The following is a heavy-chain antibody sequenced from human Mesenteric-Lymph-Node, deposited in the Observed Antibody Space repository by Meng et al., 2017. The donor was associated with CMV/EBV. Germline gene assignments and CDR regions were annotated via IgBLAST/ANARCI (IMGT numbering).Heavy chain of an antibody. CDR2: IYHSGST. CDR1: GGSISSYY. Sequence: GSLRLSCTVSGGSISSYYWSWIRQPPGKGLEWIGCIYHSGSTNYNPSLKSRVTVSIDTSKKQFSLKLSSVTAADTAVYYCARIRGSSVVDYWGRGTLVIVSS. V-gene: IGHV4-59*01. D-gene: IGHD6-6*01. J-gene: IGHJ4*02. CDR3: ARIRGSSVVDY.